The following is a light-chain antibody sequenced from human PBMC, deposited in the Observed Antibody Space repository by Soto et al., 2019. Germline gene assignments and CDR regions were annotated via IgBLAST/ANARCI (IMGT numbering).Light chain of an antibody. CDR2: DAS. Sequence: PSTLSASVGDRVTITCRASQSISSWLAWYQQKPGKAPKLLIYDASSLESGVPSRFSGSGSGTEFTLTISSLQPDDFATYYCQQYNSYPWTFGQGAKVDIK. CDR1: QSISSW. J-gene: IGKJ1*01. CDR3: QQYNSYPWT. V-gene: IGKV1-5*01.